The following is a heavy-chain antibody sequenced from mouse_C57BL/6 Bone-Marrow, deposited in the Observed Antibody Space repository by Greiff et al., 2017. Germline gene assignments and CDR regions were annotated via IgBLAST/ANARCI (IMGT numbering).Heavy chain of an antibody. CDR3: ATYYDGSFYAMDY. CDR1: GFSFTSYG. V-gene: IGHV2-6*01. J-gene: IGHJ4*01. CDR2: IWGVGST. Sequence: VQLKESGPGLVAPSQSLSITCTVSGFSFTSYGVDWVRQSPGKGLEWLGVIWGVGSTNYNSDLKSRLSISKDNSKSQVFLKRNSLQTDDTAMYYCATYYDGSFYAMDYWGQGTSVTVSS. D-gene: IGHD1-1*01.